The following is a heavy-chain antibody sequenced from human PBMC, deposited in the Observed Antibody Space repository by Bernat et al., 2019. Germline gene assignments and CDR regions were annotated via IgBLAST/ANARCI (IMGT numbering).Heavy chain of an antibody. Sequence: QVQLVESGGGVVQPGRSLRLSCAASGFTFSSYAMHWVRQAPGKGLEWVAVISYDGSNKYYADSVKGRFTISRDNSKNTLYLQMNSLRAEDTAVYYCARGLSGYDYFIGYFDYWGQGTLVTVSS. CDR1: GFTFSSYA. CDR2: ISYDGSNK. CDR3: ARGLSGYDYFIGYFDY. J-gene: IGHJ4*02. D-gene: IGHD5-12*01. V-gene: IGHV3-30-3*01.